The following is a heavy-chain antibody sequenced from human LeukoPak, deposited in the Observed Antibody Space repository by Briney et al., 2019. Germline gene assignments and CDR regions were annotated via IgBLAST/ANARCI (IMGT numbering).Heavy chain of an antibody. CDR1: GGSISSSSYY. V-gene: IGHV4-39*01. CDR2: IYYSGST. CDR3: ARQAAMAPIDH. Sequence: SETLSLTCTVSGGSISSSSYYWGWIRQPPGKGLEWIGSIYYSGSTYYNPSLKSRVTISVDTSKNQFSLKLSSVTAADTAVYYCARQAAMAPIDHWGQGTLVTVSS. J-gene: IGHJ4*02. D-gene: IGHD5-18*01.